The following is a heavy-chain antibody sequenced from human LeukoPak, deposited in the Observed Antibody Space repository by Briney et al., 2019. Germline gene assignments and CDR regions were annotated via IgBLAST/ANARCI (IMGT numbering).Heavy chain of an antibody. Sequence: AGGSLRLSCVASGFTLSKYWMTWVRQAPGKGLAWVANIKQDGSAKYYMDSVKGRFAISRDNAKNSLYLRMNSLGVEDTAVYYCARVNPLVAPGALDIWGQGTMVAVSS. CDR1: GFTLSKYW. V-gene: IGHV3-7*01. D-gene: IGHD5-12*01. J-gene: IGHJ3*02. CDR2: IKQDGSAK. CDR3: ARVNPLVAPGALDI.